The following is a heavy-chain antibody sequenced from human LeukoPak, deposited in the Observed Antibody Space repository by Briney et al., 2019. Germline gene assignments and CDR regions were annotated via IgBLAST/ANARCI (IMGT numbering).Heavy chain of an antibody. J-gene: IGHJ4*02. D-gene: IGHD2-2*01. CDR2: IGPDGSDK. CDR3: ARVQVVVPGVFDYFDY. Sequence: GGSLRLSCAASGFSFSNYWMRWIRQAPGKGLEWVANIGPDGSDKYYVDSVKGRFTVSRDNAENSLYLQMNSLRAEDTAVYYCARVQVVVPGVFDYFDYWGQGTLVTVPS. V-gene: IGHV3-7*01. CDR1: GFSFSNYW.